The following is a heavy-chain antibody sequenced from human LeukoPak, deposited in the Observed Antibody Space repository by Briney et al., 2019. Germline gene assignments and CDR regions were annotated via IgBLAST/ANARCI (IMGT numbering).Heavy chain of an antibody. CDR1: GFTFSSYA. CDR3: AKVSWTVTTQTGLDY. CDR2: FSGSGGST. D-gene: IGHD4-17*01. Sequence: PGGSLRLSCAASGFTFSSYAMSWVRQAPGKGLEWVSAFSGSGGSTYYADSVKGRFTISRDNSKNTLYLQMNSLRAEDTAVYYCAKVSWTVTTQTGLDYWGQGTLVTVSS. J-gene: IGHJ4*02. V-gene: IGHV3-23*01.